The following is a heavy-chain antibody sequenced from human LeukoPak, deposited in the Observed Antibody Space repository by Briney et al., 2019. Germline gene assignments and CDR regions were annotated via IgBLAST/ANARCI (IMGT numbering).Heavy chain of an antibody. Sequence: SETLSLTCTVSGGSISTSSYYWGWIRQPPGKGLEWIGRVYYSGSTYYNPSLKSRVTISVDTSKNQFSLRLSSVTAADTAVYYCARELKGQLRSYYYYHMDVWGKGTTVTVSS. J-gene: IGHJ6*03. CDR2: VYYSGST. CDR3: ARELKGQLRSYYYYHMDV. D-gene: IGHD2-2*01. V-gene: IGHV4-39*07. CDR1: GGSISTSSYY.